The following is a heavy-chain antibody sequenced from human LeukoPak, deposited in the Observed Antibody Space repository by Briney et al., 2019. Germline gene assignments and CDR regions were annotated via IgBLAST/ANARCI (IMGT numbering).Heavy chain of an antibody. V-gene: IGHV3-23*01. CDR3: AKDRGSSVMFDAFDV. D-gene: IGHD3-10*01. CDR2: ISRSGGTT. J-gene: IGHJ3*01. CDR1: VFTFSSYV. Sequence: GGSLRLSCAASVFTFSSYVMSWVRQAPGKGLEWVSAISRSGGTTYYADSVKGRFTISGDKSKNTLYLQMNSLRAEDTAVYYCAKDRGSSVMFDAFDVWGQGTMVTVSS.